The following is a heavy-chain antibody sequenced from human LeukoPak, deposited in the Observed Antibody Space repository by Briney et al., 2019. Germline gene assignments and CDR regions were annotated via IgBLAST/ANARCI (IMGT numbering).Heavy chain of an antibody. Sequence: GGSLRLSCAASGFTFSSYSMNWVRRAPGKGLEWVSSISSSSSYIYYADSVKGRFTISRDNAKNSLYLQMNSLRAEDTAVYYCAREEQQLVGWFDPWGQGTLVTVSS. V-gene: IGHV3-21*01. CDR2: ISSSSSYI. CDR3: AREEQQLVGWFDP. CDR1: GFTFSSYS. J-gene: IGHJ5*02. D-gene: IGHD6-13*01.